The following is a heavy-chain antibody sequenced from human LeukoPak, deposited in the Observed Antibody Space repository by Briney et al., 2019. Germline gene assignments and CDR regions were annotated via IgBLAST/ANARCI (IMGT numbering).Heavy chain of an antibody. J-gene: IGHJ5*02. V-gene: IGHV4-34*01. Sequence: SETLSLTCAVYGGSFSGYYWSWIRQPPGKGLEWIGEINHSGSTNYNPSLKSRVTISVDTSKNQFSLKLSSVTAADTAVYYCARHGGLRSWFDPWGQGTLVTASS. CDR3: ARHGGLRSWFDP. D-gene: IGHD3-16*01. CDR1: GGSFSGYY. CDR2: INHSGST.